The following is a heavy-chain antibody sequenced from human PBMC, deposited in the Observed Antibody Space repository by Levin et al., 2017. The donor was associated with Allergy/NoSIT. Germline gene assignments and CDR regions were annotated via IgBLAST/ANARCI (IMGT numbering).Heavy chain of an antibody. CDR3: AKPLGIGEAGWLESGLDV. CDR2: ISHDGSNK. CDR1: GFTFSSYG. Sequence: GESLKISCAASGFTFSSYGMHWVRQAPGKGLEWVAVISHDGSNKYYADSVKGRFTISRDDYKNTLYLQMNSLRAEDTAVFYCAKPLGIGEAGWLESGLDVWGKGTTVTVSS. D-gene: IGHD6-13*01. J-gene: IGHJ6*04. V-gene: IGHV3-30*18.